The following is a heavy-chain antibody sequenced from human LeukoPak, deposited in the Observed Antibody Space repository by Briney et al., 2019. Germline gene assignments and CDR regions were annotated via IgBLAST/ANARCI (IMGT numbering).Heavy chain of an antibody. V-gene: IGHV1-18*01. CDR1: GYSFASYG. CDR3: ARTYYDILTGNFDY. Sequence: ASVKVSCKASGYSFASYGIIWVRQAPGHGLEWMGWIKTYNGNTNYAQKFQGRVTLTTDTSTRTAYMELRSLRSDDTAVYYCARTYYDILTGNFDYWGQGILVTVSS. D-gene: IGHD3-9*01. J-gene: IGHJ4*02. CDR2: IKTYNGNT.